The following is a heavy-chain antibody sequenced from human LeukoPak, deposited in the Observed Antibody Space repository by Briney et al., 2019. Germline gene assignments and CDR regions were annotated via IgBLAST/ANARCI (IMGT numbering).Heavy chain of an antibody. D-gene: IGHD3-10*01. V-gene: IGHV1-8*01. CDR3: ARGLYYYGSGTNYYYYYMDV. CDR2: MNPNSGNT. CDR1: GYTFTSYD. J-gene: IGHJ6*03. Sequence: ASVTVSCKASGYTFTSYDINWVRQATGQGLEWMGWMNPNSGNTGYAQKFQGRVTMTRNTSISTAYMELSSLRSEDTAVYYCARGLYYYGSGTNYYYYYMDVWGKGTTVTVSS.